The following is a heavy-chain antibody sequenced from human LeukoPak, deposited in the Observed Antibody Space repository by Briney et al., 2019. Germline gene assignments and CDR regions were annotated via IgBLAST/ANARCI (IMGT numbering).Heavy chain of an antibody. D-gene: IGHD2-8*01. Sequence: GGSLRLSCEGSAFIFSGHWMNWVRQTPGKGLEWVSHINSGSDIIYNADSVKGRFTISRDNAETSLYLQMNSLRADDTAVYFCARGEWFYDSWGQGTLVTVSS. V-gene: IGHV3-48*04. J-gene: IGHJ4*02. CDR2: INSGSDII. CDR3: ARGEWFYDS. CDR1: AFIFSGHW.